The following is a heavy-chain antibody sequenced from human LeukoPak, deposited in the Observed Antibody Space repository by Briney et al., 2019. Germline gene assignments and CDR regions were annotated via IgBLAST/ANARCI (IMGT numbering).Heavy chain of an antibody. CDR3: ASLDFWSGHNWFDP. V-gene: IGHV4-34*01. Sequence: PSETLSLTCAVYGGSFSGYYWSWNRQPPGKGLEWIGEINHSGSTNYNPSLKSRVTISVDTSKNQFSLKLSSVTAADTAVYYCASLDFWSGHNWFDPWGQGTLVTVSS. D-gene: IGHD3-3*01. CDR2: INHSGST. CDR1: GGSFSGYY. J-gene: IGHJ5*02.